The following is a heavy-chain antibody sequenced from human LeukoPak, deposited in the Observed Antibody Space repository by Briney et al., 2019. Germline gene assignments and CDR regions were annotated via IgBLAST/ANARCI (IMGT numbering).Heavy chain of an antibody. V-gene: IGHV3-66*01. Sequence: AGGSLRLSCAASGFTVSNSYMNWVRQAPGKGLEWVSLIYSGGGTYYADSVKGRFTISRDNSEDTLYLQMNSLRAEDTAVYYCARNYYDSSAYYYFDYWGQGTLVTVSS. CDR1: GFTVSNSY. D-gene: IGHD3-22*01. CDR2: IYSGGGT. CDR3: ARNYYDSSAYYYFDY. J-gene: IGHJ4*02.